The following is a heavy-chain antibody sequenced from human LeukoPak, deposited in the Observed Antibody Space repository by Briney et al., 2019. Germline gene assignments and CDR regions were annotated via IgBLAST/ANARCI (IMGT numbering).Heavy chain of an antibody. V-gene: IGHV3-23*01. CDR3: ACIAGTMIVVAGPIEDY. CDR1: GFTFSSYA. CDR2: ISGSGGST. J-gene: IGHJ4*02. Sequence: SGGSLRLSCAASGFTFSSYAMSWVRQAPGKGLEWVSAISGSGGSTYYADSVKGRFTISRDNSKNTLYLQMNSLRAEDTAVYYCACIAGTMIVVAGPIEDYWGQGTLVTVSS. D-gene: IGHD3-22*01.